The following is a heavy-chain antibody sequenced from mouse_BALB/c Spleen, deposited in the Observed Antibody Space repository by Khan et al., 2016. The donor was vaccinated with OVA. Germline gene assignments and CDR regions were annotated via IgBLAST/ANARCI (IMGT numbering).Heavy chain of an antibody. CDR2: INPSNGGT. Sequence: QIQLVQSGAELVKPGASVRLSCKASGYTFTNYYLYWVKQRPGHGLEWIGDINPSNGGTNFNEKFKNKVTLSVDKSPSTAYMQLSSLTSEDSAVDYCSRSGYGTLAYWGQGTLVTVSA. CDR1: GYTFTNYY. J-gene: IGHJ3*01. V-gene: IGHV1S81*02. CDR3: SRSGYGTLAY. D-gene: IGHD2-1*01.